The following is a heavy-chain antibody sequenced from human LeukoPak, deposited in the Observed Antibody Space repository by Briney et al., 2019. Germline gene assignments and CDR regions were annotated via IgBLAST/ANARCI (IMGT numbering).Heavy chain of an antibody. CDR3: ARDRDGYNSDY. CDR1: GFTFSSYN. Sequence: PGGSLRLSCAASGFTFSSYNMHWVRQAPGKGLEWVALMLSDGSNKYYADSVKGRFTISRDNSKNSLYLQMNSLRAEDTAVYYCARDRDGYNSDYWGQGTLVTVSS. D-gene: IGHD5-24*01. J-gene: IGHJ4*02. CDR2: MLSDGSNK. V-gene: IGHV3-33*01.